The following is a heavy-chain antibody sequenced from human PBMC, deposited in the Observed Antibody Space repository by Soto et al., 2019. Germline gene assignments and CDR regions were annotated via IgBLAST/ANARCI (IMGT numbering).Heavy chain of an antibody. CDR2: IYYSGST. Sequence: SETLSLTCTVSGGSISSYYWSWIRQPPGKGLEWIGYIYYSGSTNYSPSLKSRVTISVDTSKNQFSLKLSSVTAADTAVYYCARDGSGDYHDRYNWFDPWGQGTLVTVSS. CDR3: ARDGSGDYHDRYNWFDP. J-gene: IGHJ5*02. V-gene: IGHV4-59*01. CDR1: GGSISSYY. D-gene: IGHD2-21*02.